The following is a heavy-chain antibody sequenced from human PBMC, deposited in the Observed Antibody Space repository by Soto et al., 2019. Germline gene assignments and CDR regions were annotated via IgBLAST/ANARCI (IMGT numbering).Heavy chain of an antibody. CDR3: ARDWGTAMVSFDY. CDR1: GFTFSSYS. D-gene: IGHD5-18*01. J-gene: IGHJ4*02. CDR2: ISSSSYI. V-gene: IGHV3-21*01. Sequence: GGSLRLSCAASGFTFSSYSMNWVRQAPGKGLEWVSSISSSSYIYYADSVKGRFTISRDNAKNSLYLQMNSLRAEDTAVYYCARDWGTAMVSFDYWGQGTLVTVSS.